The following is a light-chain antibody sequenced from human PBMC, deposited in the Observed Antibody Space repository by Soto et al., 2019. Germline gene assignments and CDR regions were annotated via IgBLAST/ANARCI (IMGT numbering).Light chain of an antibody. V-gene: IGKV3-15*01. CDR2: RAS. CDR3: QQYNSWPIT. Sequence: MTQSTDTLYVSPGERVTLSCRASQSVSDNLAWYQQKPGQGPRLLVYRASTRTLGIPARFSGSESGTEFTLTISSLQSEDFAVYYCQQYNSWPITFGQRTRLAIK. J-gene: IGKJ5*01. CDR1: QSVSDN.